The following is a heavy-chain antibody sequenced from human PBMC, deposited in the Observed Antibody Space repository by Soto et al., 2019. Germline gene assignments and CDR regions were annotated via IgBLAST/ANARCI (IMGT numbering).Heavy chain of an antibody. J-gene: IGHJ4*02. CDR1: GYTFTSYG. D-gene: IGHD6-25*01. V-gene: IGHV1-18*04. Sequence: QVQLVQSGSEVKKPGASVNVSCKAFGYTFTSYGFSWVRQVPGQGLEWLGWISAFNGDTQYAQTMTGRVTVTTDTSTTTVHMELRSLTPADTAVYCCTREAGWQRMVPYDWGQGTLVSVS. CDR3: TREAGWQRMVPYD. CDR2: ISAFNGDT.